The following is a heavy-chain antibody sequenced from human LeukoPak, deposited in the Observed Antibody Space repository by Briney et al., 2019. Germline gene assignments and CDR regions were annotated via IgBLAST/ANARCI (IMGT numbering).Heavy chain of an antibody. CDR1: GFTFSSYS. D-gene: IGHD3-10*01. Sequence: PGGSLRLSCAASGFTFSSYSMNWVRQAPGKGLEWVSSISSSSSYIYYADSVKGRFTISRDNAKNSLYLQMNSLRAEDTAVYYCARDGELLWFGESSILFDYWGQGTLVTVSS. CDR2: ISSSSSYI. J-gene: IGHJ4*02. CDR3: ARDGELLWFGESSILFDY. V-gene: IGHV3-21*01.